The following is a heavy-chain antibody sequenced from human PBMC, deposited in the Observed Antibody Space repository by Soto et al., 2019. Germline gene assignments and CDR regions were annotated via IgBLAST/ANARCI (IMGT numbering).Heavy chain of an antibody. D-gene: IGHD2-2*01. J-gene: IGHJ5*02. CDR2: VFSSGST. CDR3: ARHHCSSTRCNEMRSHGDWFDP. Sequence: SETLSLTSIVSGGYISSYYWSWIRQPPGKGLEWIAYVFSSGSTNSNPSLKSRVTISVDTSKNHFSLKLTSVTAADTAVYYCARHHCSSTRCNEMRSHGDWFDPWGQGTLGTVSS. CDR1: GGYISSYY. V-gene: IGHV4-59*08.